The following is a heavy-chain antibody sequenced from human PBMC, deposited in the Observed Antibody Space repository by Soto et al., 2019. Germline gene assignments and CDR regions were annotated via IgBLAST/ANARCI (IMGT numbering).Heavy chain of an antibody. CDR2: MNPNSGDT. CDR3: ARGELLWFGELLR. D-gene: IGHD3-10*01. J-gene: IGHJ4*02. CDR1: GYTYTSYE. V-gene: IGHV1-8*01. Sequence: QVQLVQSGAEVKKPGASVKVSCKASGYTYTSYEIDRVRQATGQGLEWMGWMNPNSGDTGYAQKFQGRVTMTRNTSISTAYMEQSSLRSEDTAVYYCARGELLWFGELLRWGQGTLVTVSS.